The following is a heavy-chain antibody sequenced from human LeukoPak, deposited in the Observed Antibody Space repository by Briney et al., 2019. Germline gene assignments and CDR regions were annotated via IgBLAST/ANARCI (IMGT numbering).Heavy chain of an antibody. D-gene: IGHD6-13*01. CDR1: XXXFSXXX. J-gene: IGHJ4*02. V-gene: IGHV3-23*01. Sequence: GGSLRLXCAXXXXXFSXXXXSWVXXXXXXXLEWVSTISGSGGATYYADSVKGRFTISRDNSKNTLYLQMNGLRAEDTAVYYCGRTSYSNYWGQGTLVTVSS. CDR2: ISGSGGAT. CDR3: GRTSYSNY.